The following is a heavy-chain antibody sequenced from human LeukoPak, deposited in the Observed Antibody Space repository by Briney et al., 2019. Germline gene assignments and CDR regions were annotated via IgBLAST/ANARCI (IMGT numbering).Heavy chain of an antibody. J-gene: IGHJ4*02. D-gene: IGHD3-10*01. Sequence: SGPTLVKPTQTLTLTCTFSGFSLSTSGVGVGWIRQPPGKALEWLALIYWSDDKPYSPSLKSRLTITKDTSKNQVFLTMTNMDPVDTATYYCVHTRRITVVRGVLIPGFDYWGQGTLVTVSS. V-gene: IGHV2-5*01. CDR3: VHTRRITVVRGVLIPGFDY. CDR2: IYWSDDK. CDR1: GFSLSTSGVG.